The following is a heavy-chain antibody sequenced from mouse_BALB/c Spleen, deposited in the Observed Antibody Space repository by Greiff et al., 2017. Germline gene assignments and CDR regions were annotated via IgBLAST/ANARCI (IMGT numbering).Heavy chain of an antibody. CDR3: ARNGGYGFAY. V-gene: IGHV2-2*02. CDR2: IWSGGST. J-gene: IGHJ3*01. D-gene: IGHD2-2*01. CDR1: GFSLTSYG. Sequence: VKLVESGPGLVQPSQCLSITCTVSGFSLTSYGVHWVRQSPGKGLEWLGVIWSGGSTDYNAAFISRLSISKDNSKSQVFFKMNSLQANDTAIYYCARNGGYGFAYWGQGTLVTVSA.